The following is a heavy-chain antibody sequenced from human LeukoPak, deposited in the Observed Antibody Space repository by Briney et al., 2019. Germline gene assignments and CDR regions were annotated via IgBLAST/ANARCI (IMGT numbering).Heavy chain of an antibody. CDR3: ARDTSYDFWSGDFEFDY. CDR2: INTNTGNP. D-gene: IGHD3-3*01. V-gene: IGHV7-4-1*02. J-gene: IGHJ4*02. CDR1: GYTFTSYY. Sequence: ASVKVSCKASGYTFTSYYMHWVRQAPGQGLEWMGWINTNTGNPTYAQGFTGRFVFSLDTSVSTAYLQISSLKAEDTAVYYCARDTSYDFWSGDFEFDYWGQGTLVTVSS.